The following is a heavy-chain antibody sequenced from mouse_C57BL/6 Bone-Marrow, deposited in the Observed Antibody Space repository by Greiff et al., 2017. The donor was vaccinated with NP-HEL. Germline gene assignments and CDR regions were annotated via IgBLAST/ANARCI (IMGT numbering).Heavy chain of an antibody. D-gene: IGHD1-1*01. CDR1: GYTFTSYW. Sequence: QVQLQLPGAELVKPGASVKMSCKASGYTFTSYWITWVKQRPGQGLEWIGDIYPGSGSTNYNEKFKSKATLTVDTSSSTAYMQLSSLTSEDSAVYFCARLHYYGSREDYFDYWGQGTTLTVSS. CDR3: ARLHYYGSREDYFDY. V-gene: IGHV1-55*01. J-gene: IGHJ2*01. CDR2: IYPGSGST.